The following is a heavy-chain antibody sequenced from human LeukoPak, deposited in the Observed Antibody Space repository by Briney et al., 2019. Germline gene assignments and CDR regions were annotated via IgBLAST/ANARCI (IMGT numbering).Heavy chain of an antibody. CDR3: ARDLKSGYSFGFDL. CDR2: IWYDGSNI. CDR1: TFTFSNFG. D-gene: IGHD5-18*01. J-gene: IGHJ4*02. V-gene: IGHV3-33*01. Sequence: GGSLRLSCAASTFTFSNFGMHWVRQAPGKGLEWVVVIWYDGSNIYYADSVKGRFTVSRDNSKNTLYLQMNSLRAEDTAVYYCARDLKSGYSFGFDLWGQGTLVTVSP.